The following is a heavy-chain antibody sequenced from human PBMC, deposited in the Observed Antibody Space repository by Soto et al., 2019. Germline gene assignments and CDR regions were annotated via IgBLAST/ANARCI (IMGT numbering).Heavy chain of an antibody. CDR3: ARGGGMYSSRWKNPSDI. V-gene: IGHV4-31*03. CDR2: IYYSVST. Sequence: TLSLTCTVSGGSISSGGYYWSWILHHPGKGLEWIGYIYYSVSTYYNPSLKSRVTISVDTSKNQFSLKLSSVTAADTAVYYCARGGGMYSSRWKNPSDIWGQGTMVSVSS. D-gene: IGHD6-13*01. CDR1: GGSISSGGYY. J-gene: IGHJ3*02.